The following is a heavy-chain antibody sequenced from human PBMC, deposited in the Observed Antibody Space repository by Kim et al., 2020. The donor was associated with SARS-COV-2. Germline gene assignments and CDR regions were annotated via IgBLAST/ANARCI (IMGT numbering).Heavy chain of an antibody. V-gene: IGHV7-4-1*02. CDR1: GYPFTSYA. CDR2: INTNTGNP. J-gene: IGHJ5*02. CDR3: ARGYCSGDRCFHVVGGS. Sequence: ASVTVSCKASGYPFTSYAMNWVRQAPGQGLEWMGWINTNTGNPTYAQGFTGRFVFSLDTSVSTAYLLISDLKAEDTAVYYCARGYCSGDRCFHVVGGSWGQGTLVTVSS. D-gene: IGHD2-15*01.